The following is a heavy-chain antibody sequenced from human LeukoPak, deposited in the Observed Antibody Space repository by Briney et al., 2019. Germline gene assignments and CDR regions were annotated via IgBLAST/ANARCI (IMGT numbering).Heavy chain of an antibody. CDR3: ASRRDGYNSSPGWYFDL. CDR1: GGSISSYY. D-gene: IGHD5-24*01. J-gene: IGHJ2*01. V-gene: IGHV4-59*01. CDR2: IYYSGST. Sequence: SETLSLTCTVSGGSISSYYWSWIRQPPGKGLEWIGYIYYSGSTNYNPSLKSRVTISVDTSKNQFSLRLSSVTAADTAVYYCASRRDGYNSSPGWYFDLWGRGTLVTVSS.